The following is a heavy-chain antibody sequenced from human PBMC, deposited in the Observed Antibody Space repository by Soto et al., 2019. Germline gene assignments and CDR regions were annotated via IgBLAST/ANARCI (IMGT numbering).Heavy chain of an antibody. D-gene: IGHD1-1*01. Sequence: ASVKVSFKASGYTFANSAIHWVRQAPGQRLEWMGWINAANGNTKYSQRFQGRLTISRDTSASTAVMELSGLRYEDTAVYYCARDNNWADYWGQGTLVTVSS. J-gene: IGHJ4*02. V-gene: IGHV1-3*01. CDR1: GYTFANSA. CDR2: INAANGNT. CDR3: ARDNNWADY.